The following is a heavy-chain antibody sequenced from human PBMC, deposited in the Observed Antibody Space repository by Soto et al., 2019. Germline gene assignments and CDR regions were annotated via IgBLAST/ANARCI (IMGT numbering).Heavy chain of an antibody. CDR1: GFTFSSYA. V-gene: IGHV3-23*01. Sequence: GGSLRLSCTASGFTFSSYAMSWVRQAPGKGLEWVSAIRGSGGSTYYADSVKGRFTISRDNSKNTLYVQMNSLRAEDTAVYYCAKASDIPTSRMTVAGLFDYWGQGTLVTVSS. J-gene: IGHJ4*02. CDR3: AKASDIPTSRMTVAGLFDY. D-gene: IGHD6-19*01. CDR2: IRGSGGST.